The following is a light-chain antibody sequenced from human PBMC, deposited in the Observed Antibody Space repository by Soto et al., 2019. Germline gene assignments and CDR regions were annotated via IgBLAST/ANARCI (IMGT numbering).Light chain of an antibody. J-gene: IGLJ1*01. CDR1: SSDVGGYNY. CDR3: CSYTTSNTRQIV. V-gene: IGLV2-14*01. Sequence: QSVLTQPASVSGSPGQSITISCTGTSSDVGGYNYVSWYQQHPGKAPKFMIYGVSNRPSGVSNRFSGSKSGNTASLTISGLQSEVEADYYCCSYTTSNTRQIVFGTGTKVTVL. CDR2: GVS.